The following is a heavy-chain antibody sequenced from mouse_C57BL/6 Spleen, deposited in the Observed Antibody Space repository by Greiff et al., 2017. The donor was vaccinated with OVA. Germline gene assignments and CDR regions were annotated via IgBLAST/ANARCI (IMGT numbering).Heavy chain of an antibody. D-gene: IGHD1-1*01. CDR1: ASPFPGYR. Sequence: QQPGVEFVMPGASVNLSCRPFASPFPGYRRTWVRQRPGQGLEWIGEIDPSDSYTNYNQKVKGKSTLTVDKSSSTAYMQLSSLTSEDSAVYYCARGNYYGSSYGYFDVWGTGTTVTVSS. CDR2: IDPSDSYT. CDR3: ARGNYYGSSYGYFDV. J-gene: IGHJ1*03. V-gene: IGHV1-69*01.